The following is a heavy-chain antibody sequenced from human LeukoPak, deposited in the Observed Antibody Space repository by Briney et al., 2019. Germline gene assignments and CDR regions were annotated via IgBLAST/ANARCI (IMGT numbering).Heavy chain of an antibody. Sequence: PGGSLRLSCAASGFSFSTYDMHWVRQAPGEGLEWVAVISSDGSHKYWADSVKGRFTISRDNSKNTVYLQMNSLRAEDTAVYYCAKGSIDWYYFDYWGQGTLVTVSS. CDR1: GFSFSTYD. CDR3: AKGSIDWYYFDY. CDR2: ISSDGSHK. D-gene: IGHD3-9*01. V-gene: IGHV3-30*18. J-gene: IGHJ4*02.